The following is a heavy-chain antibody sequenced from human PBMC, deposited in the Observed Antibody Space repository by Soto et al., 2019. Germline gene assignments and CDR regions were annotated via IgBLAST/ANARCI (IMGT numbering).Heavy chain of an antibody. D-gene: IGHD1-26*01. CDR1: GGSISSSNYY. CDR2: IYYSGST. V-gene: IGHV4-39*01. CDR3: ARQLWSYYYYYGMDV. Sequence: PSETLPLTCTVPGGSISSSNYYWGWIRQPPGKGLERIGSIYYSGSTYYNPSLKSRVTISVDTSKNQFSLKLSSVTAADTAVYYCARQLWSYYYYYGMDVWGQGTTVTVSS. J-gene: IGHJ6*02.